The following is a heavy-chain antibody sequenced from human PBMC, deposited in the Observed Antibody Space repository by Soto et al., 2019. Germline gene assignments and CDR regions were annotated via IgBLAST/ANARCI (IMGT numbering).Heavy chain of an antibody. D-gene: IGHD1-20*01. Sequence: EVQLVESGGGLVQPGGSLRLSCAASGFTLSVYWMNWVRQAPGKGLEWVANIKQDGGERNYVDSVKGRFTNSRDNAKNSLYLQMNSLGADDTALYYCLITTSAFGMCGQGTLVTVSS. CDR3: LITTSAFGM. J-gene: IGHJ3*02. V-gene: IGHV3-7*01. CDR1: GFTLSVYW. CDR2: IKQDGGER.